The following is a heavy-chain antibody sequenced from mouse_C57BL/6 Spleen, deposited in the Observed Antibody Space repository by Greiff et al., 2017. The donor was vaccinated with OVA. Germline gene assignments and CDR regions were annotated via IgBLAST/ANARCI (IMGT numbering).Heavy chain of an antibody. CDR2: INPNNGGT. J-gene: IGHJ2*01. CDR1: GYTFTDYN. V-gene: IGHV1-18*01. Sequence: EVHLVESGPELVKPGASVKIPCKASGYTFTDYNMDWVKQSHGKSLEWIGDINPNNGGTIYNQKFKGKATLTVDKSSSTAYMELRSLTSEDTAVYYCSRGDGNFDYWGQGTTLTVSS. D-gene: IGHD3-3*01. CDR3: SRGDGNFDY.